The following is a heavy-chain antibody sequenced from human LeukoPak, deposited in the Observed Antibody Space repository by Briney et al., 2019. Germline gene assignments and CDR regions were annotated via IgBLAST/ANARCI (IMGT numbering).Heavy chain of an antibody. CDR1: GFTFSRSW. J-gene: IGHJ5*02. D-gene: IGHD3-10*01. CDR3: ARERGVRRVYHNYFVP. CDR2: INGDGSDS. Sequence: GGSLRLSCAASGFTFSRSWMHWVRHAPGKGLVWVSRINGDGSDSTYADSVKGRFTISRDNARNTLHLQMSSLRAEDTGIYYCARERGVRRVYHNYFVPWGEGTLFTVSS. V-gene: IGHV3-74*01.